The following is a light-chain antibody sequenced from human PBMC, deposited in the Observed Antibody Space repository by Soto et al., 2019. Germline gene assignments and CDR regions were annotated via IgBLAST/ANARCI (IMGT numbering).Light chain of an antibody. V-gene: IGKV3-11*01. CDR3: QQRSDRLT. CDR2: GAS. Sequence: EIVMTQSPATLSVSPGERATLSCRASQSVNIYLAWYQQKPGQAPRLLIFGASSRATGIPARFSGSGSGTDFTLTISSLEPEDFAVYYCQQRSDRLTFGGGTTGDIK. J-gene: IGKJ4*01. CDR1: QSVNIY.